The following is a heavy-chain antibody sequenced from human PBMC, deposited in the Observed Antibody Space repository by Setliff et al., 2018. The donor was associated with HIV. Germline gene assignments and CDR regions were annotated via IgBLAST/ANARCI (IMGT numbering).Heavy chain of an antibody. Sequence: PGGSLRLSCAASGFTFSNAWMSWVRQAPGKGLEWVGRIKSKTDGGTTDYAAPVKGRFTISRDDSKNTLYLQMNSLKTEDTAVYYCTTGIMITFGGVIVIPGDYYYMDVWGKGTTVTVSS. CDR1: GFTFSNAW. V-gene: IGHV3-15*01. CDR2: IKSKTDGGTT. CDR3: TTGIMITFGGVIVIPGDYYYMDV. D-gene: IGHD3-16*02. J-gene: IGHJ6*03.